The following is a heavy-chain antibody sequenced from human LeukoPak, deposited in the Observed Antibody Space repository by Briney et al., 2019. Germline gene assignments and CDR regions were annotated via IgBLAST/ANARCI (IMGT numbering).Heavy chain of an antibody. CDR2: ISGGGGST. V-gene: IGHV3-23*01. Sequence: PGGSLRLSCAASGSTFSSYAMSWVRQAPGKGLEWVSVISGGGGSTYYADSVKGRFTISRDNSKNTLYLQMNSLRAEDTAVYYCARNFPHDFWSGYSAWGQGALVTVSS. D-gene: IGHD3-3*01. J-gene: IGHJ5*02. CDR3: ARNFPHDFWSGYSA. CDR1: GSTFSSYA.